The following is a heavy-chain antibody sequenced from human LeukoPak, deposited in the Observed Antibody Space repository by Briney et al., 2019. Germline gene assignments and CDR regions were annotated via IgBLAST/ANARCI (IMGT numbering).Heavy chain of an antibody. Sequence: GGSLRLSCATSGFPFSSYWMLWVRQAPGKGLEWVSRINGDGTTTTYADSVKGRFTISRDNTENILYLQMGSLRAEDTAIYYCSRSQFDYWGQGVLVTVSS. J-gene: IGHJ4*02. V-gene: IGHV3-74*01. CDR3: SRSQFDY. CDR2: INGDGTTT. CDR1: GFPFSSYW.